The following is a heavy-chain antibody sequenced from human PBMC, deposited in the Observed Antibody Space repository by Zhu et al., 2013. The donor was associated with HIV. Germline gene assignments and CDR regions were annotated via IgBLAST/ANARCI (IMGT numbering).Heavy chain of an antibody. CDR1: GYTFTNYG. V-gene: IGHV1-2*02. J-gene: IGHJ4*02. Sequence: QVQLVQSGAGVKKPGASVKVSCKASGYTFTNYGISWVRQTPGQGLQWMGWINPNSGATGYAQKFQGRITMTRDTSITTAYMEVSGLKSDDTAIYYCARTRTLITLDYWGQGTLVTVSS. CDR2: INPNSGAT. CDR3: ARTRTLITLDY. D-gene: IGHD3-16*01.